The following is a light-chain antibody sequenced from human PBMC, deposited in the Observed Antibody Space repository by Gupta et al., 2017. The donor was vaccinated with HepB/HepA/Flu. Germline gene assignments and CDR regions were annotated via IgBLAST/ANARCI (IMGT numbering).Light chain of an antibody. J-gene: IGKJ5*01. CDR3: QQSDRSPFA. CDR1: QSISMY. V-gene: IGKV1-39*01. CDR2: AAS. Sequence: DIQLTQSPSSLSASVGDRVTITCRASQSISMYLNWYQQQPGKAPKVLIYAASNLQSGVPSRFSGSGSGTDFTLTIGSLQPEDSATYYCQQSDRSPFAFGQGTRLEIK.